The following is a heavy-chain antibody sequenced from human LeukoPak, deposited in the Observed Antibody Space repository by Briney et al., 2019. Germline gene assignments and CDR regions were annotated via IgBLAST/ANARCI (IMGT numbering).Heavy chain of an antibody. CDR3: ARHGATGSFDP. J-gene: IGHJ5*02. Sequence: GESLKISCKGSGYSFTTYWISWVRQMPGKGLEWMGRIDPSDSYTNYSPSFQGHVTISADKSISTAYLQLSSLKASDTAMYCCARHGATGSFDPWGQGTLVTVSS. CDR1: GYSFTTYW. D-gene: IGHD1-1*01. V-gene: IGHV5-10-1*01. CDR2: IDPSDSYT.